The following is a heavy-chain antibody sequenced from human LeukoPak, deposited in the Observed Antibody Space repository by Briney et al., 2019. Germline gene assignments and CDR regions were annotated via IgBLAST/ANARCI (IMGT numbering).Heavy chain of an antibody. D-gene: IGHD6-19*01. Sequence: SETLSLTCTVSGGSISGFYWSWIRQPPGKGLEWIGYIYYSGDSNYNPSLKSRVTMSLDTSKNQFSLKLSSVTAADTAVYYCARAGWEIGIDYWGQGTLVTVSS. CDR2: IYYSGDS. CDR1: GGSISGFY. CDR3: ARAGWEIGIDY. J-gene: IGHJ4*02. V-gene: IGHV4-59*12.